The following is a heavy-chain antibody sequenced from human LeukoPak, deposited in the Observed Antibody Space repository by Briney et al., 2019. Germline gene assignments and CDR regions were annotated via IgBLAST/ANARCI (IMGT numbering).Heavy chain of an antibody. CDR3: ARGSGYYIPDY. Sequence: GASVKVSCKASGGTFSSYAISWVRQAPGQGLEWMGRIIPILGIANYAQKFQGRVTITADESTSTAYMELSSLRSEDTAVYYCARGSGYYIPDYWGQGTLVTVSS. V-gene: IGHV1-69*04. D-gene: IGHD3-3*01. CDR2: IIPILGIA. CDR1: GGTFSSYA. J-gene: IGHJ4*02.